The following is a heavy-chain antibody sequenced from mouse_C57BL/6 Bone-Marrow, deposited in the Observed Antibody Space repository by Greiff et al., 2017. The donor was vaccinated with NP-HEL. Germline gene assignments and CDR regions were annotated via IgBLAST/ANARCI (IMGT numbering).Heavy chain of an antibody. CDR3: AREDYGNYNAMDY. J-gene: IGHJ4*01. CDR2: ISNLAYSI. Sequence: EVKLVESGGGLVQPGGSLKLSCAASGFTFSDYGMAWVRQAPRKGPEWVAFISNLAYSIYYADTVTGRFTISRENAKNTLYLETISRRSEDTAMYYCAREDYGNYNAMDYWGQGTSVTVSS. CDR1: GFTFSDYG. V-gene: IGHV5-15*01. D-gene: IGHD2-1*01.